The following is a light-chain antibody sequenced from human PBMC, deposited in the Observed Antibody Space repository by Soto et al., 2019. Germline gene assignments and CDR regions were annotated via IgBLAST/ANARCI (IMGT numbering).Light chain of an antibody. V-gene: IGKV1-5*03. CDR2: MTS. Sequence: DIQMTQSPSTLSASVGDRVTITCRASQSISSWLAWYQQKPGKAPKLLIYMTSNLESGVPSRFSGSGSGTEFTLTISSLQPDDFATYYYQQYNSYSTFGQGTNVDIK. CDR3: QQYNSYST. CDR1: QSISSW. J-gene: IGKJ1*01.